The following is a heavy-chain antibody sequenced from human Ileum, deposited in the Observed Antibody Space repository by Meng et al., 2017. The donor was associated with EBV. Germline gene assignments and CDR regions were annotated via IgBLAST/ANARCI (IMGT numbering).Heavy chain of an antibody. V-gene: IGHV4-30-4*01. Sequence: LYPSGAVSGAVIGSGGNYWRCIRQPPGKGLGWVVYRYHSGSTYYNPSLKSRVTMSVDTSRNQFSLKLSSVTAADTAVYYCARRGGYDILTPVGWFDPWGQGTLVTVSS. CDR2: RYHSGST. CDR3: ARRGGYDILTPVGWFDP. CDR1: GAVIGSGGNY. J-gene: IGHJ5*02. D-gene: IGHD3-9*01.